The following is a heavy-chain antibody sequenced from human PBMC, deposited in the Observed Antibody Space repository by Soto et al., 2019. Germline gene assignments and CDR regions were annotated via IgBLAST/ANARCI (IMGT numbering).Heavy chain of an antibody. CDR1: GFTFRSYA. D-gene: IGHD6-13*01. Sequence: EVQLLESGGNLVQPGGSLRLSCAASGFTFRSYAMSWVRQAPGKGLEWVSTISGSGDSTYYSDSVRGRFTISRGNSKNTLYVQMNSLRAEDTAVYYCAKTIAGGWYFDLWGRGTLVTVSS. J-gene: IGHJ2*01. CDR3: AKTIAGGWYFDL. CDR2: ISGSGDST. V-gene: IGHV3-23*01.